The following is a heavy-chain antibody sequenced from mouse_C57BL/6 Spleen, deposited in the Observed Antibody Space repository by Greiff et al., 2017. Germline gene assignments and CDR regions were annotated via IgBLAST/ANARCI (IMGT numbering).Heavy chain of an antibody. CDR3: ARVRSNYDY. CDR2: ISYDGSD. V-gene: IGHV3-6*01. Sequence: VQLQQSGPGLVKPSQSLSLTCSVTGYSITSGYYWNWIRQFPGNKLEWMGYISYDGSDNYNPSLKNRISITRDTSKNQFFLKLNSVTTEDTATYYCARVRSNYDYWGQGTTLTVSS. J-gene: IGHJ2*01. D-gene: IGHD2-5*01. CDR1: GYSITSGYY.